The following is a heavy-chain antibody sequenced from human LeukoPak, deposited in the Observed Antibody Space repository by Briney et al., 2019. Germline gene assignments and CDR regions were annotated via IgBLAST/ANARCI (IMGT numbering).Heavy chain of an antibody. J-gene: IGHJ6*03. D-gene: IGHD3-22*01. Sequence: GGSLRLSCAASGFTFSSYWMSWVRQAPGKGLEWVANIKQDGSEKYYVGSVKGRFTISRDNAKNSLYLQMNSLRAEDTAVYYCARSASSGYYLHYYYYYMDVWGKGTTVTVSS. CDR3: ARSASSGYYLHYYYYYMDV. CDR2: IKQDGSEK. CDR1: GFTFSSYW. V-gene: IGHV3-7*04.